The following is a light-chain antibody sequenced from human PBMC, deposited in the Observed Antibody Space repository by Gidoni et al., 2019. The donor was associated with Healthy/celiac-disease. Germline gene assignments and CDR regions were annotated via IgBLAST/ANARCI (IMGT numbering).Light chain of an antibody. CDR1: QSVTSSY. CDR3: QQYGSSRT. J-gene: IGKJ3*01. CDR2: GAS. Sequence: IVLTQSPGTLSLSPGERATLSCRASQSVTSSYLAWYQQKPGQAPRLLIYGASSRDTGIPDRFSGSGSGTDFTLTISRLETEDFAVYYCQQYGSSRTFGPGTKVDIK. V-gene: IGKV3-20*01.